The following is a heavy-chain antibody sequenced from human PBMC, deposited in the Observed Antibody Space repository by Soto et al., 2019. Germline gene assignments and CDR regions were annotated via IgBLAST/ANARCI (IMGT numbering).Heavy chain of an antibody. D-gene: IGHD6-13*01. Sequence: QVQLVQSGAEVKKPGSLVKVSCKASGGTFSTYTIIWVRQAPGQGLEWMGRIIPMLNITNTAQSFQDRVTIIADKSTSTAYLELSTLRSDDTAMYFCTLGSWSAETFDIWGRGTMVTVSS. V-gene: IGHV1-69*02. CDR2: IIPMLNIT. CDR3: TLGSWSAETFDI. J-gene: IGHJ3*02. CDR1: GGTFSTYT.